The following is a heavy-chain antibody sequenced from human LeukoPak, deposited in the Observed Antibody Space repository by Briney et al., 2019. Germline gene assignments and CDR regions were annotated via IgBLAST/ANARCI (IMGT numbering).Heavy chain of an antibody. CDR1: GGSISSYY. CDR2: IYYSGST. Sequence: PSETLSLTCTVSGGSISSYYWSWIRQPPGKGLEWIGYIYYSGSTNYNPSLKSRVTISVDTSRNQFSLKLSSVTAADTAVYYCARAAMTISDYYYYYYMDVWGKGTTVTVSS. D-gene: IGHD4/OR15-4a*01. V-gene: IGHV4-59*01. J-gene: IGHJ6*03. CDR3: ARAAMTISDYYYYYYMDV.